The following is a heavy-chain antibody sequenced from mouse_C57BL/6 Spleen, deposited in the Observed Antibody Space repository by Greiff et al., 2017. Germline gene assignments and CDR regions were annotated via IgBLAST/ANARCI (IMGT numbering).Heavy chain of an antibody. CDR3: ARSEDYDGYAMDY. J-gene: IGHJ4*01. D-gene: IGHD2-4*01. Sequence: QVQLQQSGPELVKPGASVKISCKASGYAFSSSWMNWVKQRPGKGLEWIGRIYPGDGDTNYNGKFKGKATLTADKSSSTAYMQLSSLTSEDYAVYFCARSEDYDGYAMDYWGQGTSVTVSS. CDR1: GYAFSSSW. V-gene: IGHV1-82*01. CDR2: IYPGDGDT.